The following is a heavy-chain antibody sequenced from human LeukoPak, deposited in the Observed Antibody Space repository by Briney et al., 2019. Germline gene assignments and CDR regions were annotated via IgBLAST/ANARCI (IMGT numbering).Heavy chain of an antibody. J-gene: IGHJ4*02. V-gene: IGHV3-23*01. CDR3: ARDIAAAGMTQDY. CDR2: ISGSGGST. D-gene: IGHD6-13*01. Sequence: GGSLRLSCAASGFTFSSYAMSWVRQAPGKWLEWVSAISGSGGSTYYADSVKGRFTISRDNSKNTLYLQMNSLRAEDTALYYCARDIAAAGMTQDYWGQGTLVTVSS. CDR1: GFTFSSYA.